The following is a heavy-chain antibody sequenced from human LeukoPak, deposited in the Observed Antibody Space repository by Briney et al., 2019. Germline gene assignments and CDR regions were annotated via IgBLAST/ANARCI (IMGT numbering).Heavy chain of an antibody. CDR3: AKEGDYDILTGYYK. J-gene: IGHJ4*02. D-gene: IGHD3-9*01. CDR2: ISGSGGST. Sequence: GGSLRLSCAASGFTFSSYAMSWVRQAPGKGLEWVSGISGSGGSTYYADSVKGRFTISRDNSKNTLYLQMNSLRAEDTAVYYCAKEGDYDILTGYYKWGQGTLVTVSS. V-gene: IGHV3-23*01. CDR1: GFTFSSYA.